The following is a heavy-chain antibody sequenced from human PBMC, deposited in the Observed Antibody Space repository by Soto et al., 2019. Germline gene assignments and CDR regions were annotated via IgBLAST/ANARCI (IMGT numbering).Heavy chain of an antibody. CDR3: AKGRFGVRGTIDY. CDR2: ISWNSGSI. Sequence: EVQLVESGGGLVQPGRSLRLSCAASGFTFDDYAMHWVRQAPGKGLECVSGISWNSGSIGYADSVKGRFTISGDNAKNSLHLQRNSLSAEDTALYYCAKGRFGVRGTIDYWGQGTLVTVSS. CDR1: GFTFDDYA. J-gene: IGHJ4*02. V-gene: IGHV3-9*01. D-gene: IGHD3-10*01.